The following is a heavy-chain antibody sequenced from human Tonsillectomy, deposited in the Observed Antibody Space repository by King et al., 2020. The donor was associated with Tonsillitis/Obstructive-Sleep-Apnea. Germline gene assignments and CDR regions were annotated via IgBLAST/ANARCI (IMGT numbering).Heavy chain of an antibody. Sequence: QLQESGSGLVKPSQTLSLTCTVSGGSISSGGYYWSRIRQHPGKGLEWIGYIYYSGSTYYNPSLKSRVTISVDTSKNQFSLKLSSVTAADTAVYYCARAYYDILTGYPFDYWGQGTLVTVSS. J-gene: IGHJ4*02. CDR1: GGSISSGGYY. CDR2: IYYSGST. D-gene: IGHD3-9*01. V-gene: IGHV4-31*03. CDR3: ARAYYDILTGYPFDY.